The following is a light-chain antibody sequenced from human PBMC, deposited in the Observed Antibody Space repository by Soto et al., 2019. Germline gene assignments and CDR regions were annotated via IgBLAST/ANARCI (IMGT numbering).Light chain of an antibody. Sequence: IQLTQSPSSLSASVGDRVTITCRASQGISSSLAWYQQKPGKAPELLIYAASTLQSGVPSRFSGSGSGTDFTLTIRSLQPEDFATYYCQQLNSYPLTFGQGTRLEIK. CDR3: QQLNSYPLT. CDR2: AAS. V-gene: IGKV1-9*01. CDR1: QGISSS. J-gene: IGKJ5*01.